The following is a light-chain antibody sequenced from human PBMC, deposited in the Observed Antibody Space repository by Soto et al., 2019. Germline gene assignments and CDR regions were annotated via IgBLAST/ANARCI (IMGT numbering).Light chain of an antibody. V-gene: IGKV3-20*01. J-gene: IGKJ1*01. CDR2: GAS. CDR1: QSVSFSY. Sequence: EIVLTQSPGTLSLSPRERATLSCRASQSVSFSYLAWYQQKPGQAPRLLIYGASSRATGIPDRFSGSGSGTDFTLTISRLEPEDFAVYYCQQYGSSQSFGQGTKVEIK. CDR3: QQYGSSQS.